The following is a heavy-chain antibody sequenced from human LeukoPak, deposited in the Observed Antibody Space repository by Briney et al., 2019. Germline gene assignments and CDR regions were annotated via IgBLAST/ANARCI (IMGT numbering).Heavy chain of an antibody. Sequence: PGGSLRLSCAASGFTFSSYAMHWVRQAPGKGLEWVAVISYDGSNKYYADSVKGRFTISRDNSKNTLYLQMNSLRAEDTAVYYSARVRGGVFDYWGQGTLVTVSS. CDR1: GFTFSSYA. D-gene: IGHD3-10*01. J-gene: IGHJ4*02. CDR2: ISYDGSNK. V-gene: IGHV3-30-3*01. CDR3: ARVRGGVFDY.